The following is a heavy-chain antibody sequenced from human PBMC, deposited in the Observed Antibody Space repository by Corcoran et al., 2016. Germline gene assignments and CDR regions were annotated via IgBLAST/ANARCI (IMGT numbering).Heavy chain of an antibody. Sequence: VQLVESGGSLIQPGGSLGLSCAASGLTVSSNYLSWVRPAPGKGLEWVSVSYSGGSTYYADTVKGRFTISRDKSKNTLYLQMTSLRAEDTAVYYCARIDYYFDYWGQGTLVTVSS. V-gene: IGHV3-53*01. CDR3: ARIDYYFDY. CDR2: SYSGGST. CDR1: GLTVSSNY. J-gene: IGHJ4*02.